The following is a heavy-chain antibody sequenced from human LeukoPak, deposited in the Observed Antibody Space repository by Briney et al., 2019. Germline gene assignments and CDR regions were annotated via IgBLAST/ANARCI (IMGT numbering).Heavy chain of an antibody. D-gene: IGHD2-2*02. Sequence: SETLSLTRAVYGGSFSGYYWSWIRQPPGKGLEWIGEINHSGSTNYNPSLKSRVTISVDTSKNQFSLKLSSVTAADTAVYYCARGGDIVVVPAAICAFDIWGQGTMVTVSS. J-gene: IGHJ3*02. V-gene: IGHV4-34*01. CDR1: GGSFSGYY. CDR3: ARGGDIVVVPAAICAFDI. CDR2: INHSGST.